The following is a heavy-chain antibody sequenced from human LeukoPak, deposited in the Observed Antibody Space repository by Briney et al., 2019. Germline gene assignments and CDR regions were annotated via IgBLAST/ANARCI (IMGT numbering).Heavy chain of an antibody. CDR3: ARKRGYSYGDLDC. Sequence: GASLMISCKASGYIFTNYWMGWGRQLPGKGLEWMGIIFPGDSDTRYSPSFHRQVTISADKSINTVYLQWSGLTAADSAVYYCARKRGYSYGDLDCWGQGTQVTVAS. CDR1: GYIFTNYW. CDR2: IFPGDSDT. D-gene: IGHD5-18*01. J-gene: IGHJ4*02. V-gene: IGHV5-51*01.